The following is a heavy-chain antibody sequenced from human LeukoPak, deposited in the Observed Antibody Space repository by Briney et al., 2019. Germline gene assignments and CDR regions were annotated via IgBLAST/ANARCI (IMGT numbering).Heavy chain of an antibody. J-gene: IGHJ4*02. CDR1: GGTFSSYA. CDR3: ARGPRPYDFWSGPLDY. CDR2: IIPIFGTA. Sequence: ASVKVSCKASGGTFSSYAISWVRQAPGQGLEWMGGIIPIFGTANYAQKFQGRVTITRDTSTSTAYMELSSLRSEDTAVYYCARGPRPYDFWSGPLDYWGQGTLVTVSS. D-gene: IGHD3-3*01. V-gene: IGHV1-69*05.